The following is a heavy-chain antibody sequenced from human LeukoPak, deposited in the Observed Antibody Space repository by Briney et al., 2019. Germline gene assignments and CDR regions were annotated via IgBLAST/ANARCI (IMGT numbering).Heavy chain of an antibody. CDR2: IYSGGST. CDR1: GIDLSSYV. V-gene: IGHV3-53*01. Sequence: GGSLRLSYRASGIDLSSYVMGWGVQAGGRRLKRVSVIYSGGSTYYADSVKGRFTISRDNSKNTLYLQLNSMRAEDTAVYYCARGSSGQGVYYFDYWGQGTLVTVSS. J-gene: IGHJ4*02. CDR3: ARGSSGQGVYYFDY. D-gene: IGHD6-19*01.